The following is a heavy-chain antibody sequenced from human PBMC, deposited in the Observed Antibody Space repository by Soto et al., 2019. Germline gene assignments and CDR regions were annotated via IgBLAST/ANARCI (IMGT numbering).Heavy chain of an antibody. CDR3: ARDAVGRGVLSPLGMDV. CDR2: IIPILGIA. V-gene: IGHV1-69*08. J-gene: IGHJ6*02. CDR1: GGTFSSYT. D-gene: IGHD3-10*01. Sequence: QVQLVQSGAEVRKPGSSVKVSCKASGGTFSSYTISWVRQAPGQGLEWMGRIIPILGIANYAQKFQGRVTSTADETTRTSCIGRSSLGSADTAVYYWARDAVGRGVLSPLGMDVWGQGTTVTVSS.